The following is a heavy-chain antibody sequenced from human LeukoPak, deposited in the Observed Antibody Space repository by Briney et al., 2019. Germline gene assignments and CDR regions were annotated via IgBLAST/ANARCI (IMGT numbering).Heavy chain of an antibody. CDR1: GFTFSSYG. CDR3: ARVDYDFWSGYYQRDSYYYYGMDV. V-gene: IGHV3-33*01. J-gene: IGHJ6*02. Sequence: GGSLRLSCAASGFTFSSYGMHWVRQAPGKGLEWVAVIWYDGSNKYYADSVKGRFTISRDNSKNTLYLQMNSLRAEDTAVYYCARVDYDFWSGYYQRDSYYYYGMDVGGQGTTVTVSS. CDR2: IWYDGSNK. D-gene: IGHD3-3*01.